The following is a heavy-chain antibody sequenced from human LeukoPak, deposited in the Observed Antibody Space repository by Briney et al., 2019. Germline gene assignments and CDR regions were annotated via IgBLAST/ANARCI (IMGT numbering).Heavy chain of an antibody. CDR2: INPNSGGT. CDR1: GYTLTSYY. V-gene: IGHV1-2*02. CDR3: ARSTYCSGGSCYFLDWYFDL. Sequence: ASVKVSCKASGYTLTSYYMHWVRQAPGQGLEWMGWINPNSGGTNYAQKFQGRVTMTRDTSISTAYMELSRLKSDDTAVYYCARSTYCSGGSCYFLDWYFDLWDRGTLVTVSS. J-gene: IGHJ2*01. D-gene: IGHD2-15*01.